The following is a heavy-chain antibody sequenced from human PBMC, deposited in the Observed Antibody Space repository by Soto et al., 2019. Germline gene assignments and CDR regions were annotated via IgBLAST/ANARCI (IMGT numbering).Heavy chain of an antibody. Sequence: PGGSLRLSCAAPGFTFSSYGMHWIRQAPGKGLEWVAVIWYDGSNKYYADSVKGRFTISRDNSKNTLYLQMNSLRAEDTAVYYCARSRVPYYYDSSGYHNAEGSYGMDVWGQGTTVTVSS. D-gene: IGHD3-22*01. J-gene: IGHJ6*02. CDR1: GFTFSSYG. CDR3: ARSRVPYYYDSSGYHNAEGSYGMDV. CDR2: IWYDGSNK. V-gene: IGHV3-33*01.